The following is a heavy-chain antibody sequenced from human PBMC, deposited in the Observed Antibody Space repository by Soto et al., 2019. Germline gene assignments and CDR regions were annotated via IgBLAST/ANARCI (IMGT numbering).Heavy chain of an antibody. J-gene: IGHJ4*02. D-gene: IGHD1-20*01. Sequence: PGWSLRLSCAASGFTFGSYAMHWVRQAPGKGLEWVAVISYDGSNKYYADSVKGRFTISRDNSKNTLYLQMNSLRAEDTAVYYCAGGITATSFYYWGKGPLVTVPS. CDR1: GFTFGSYA. CDR2: ISYDGSNK. V-gene: IGHV3-30-3*01. CDR3: AGGITATSFYY.